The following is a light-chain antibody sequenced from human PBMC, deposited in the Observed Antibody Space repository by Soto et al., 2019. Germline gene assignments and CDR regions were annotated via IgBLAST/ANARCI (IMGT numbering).Light chain of an antibody. Sequence: QSVLTQPPSASGTPGQRVTISCSGSSSNIGSNTVNWYQQLPGSAPKLLLYTINKRPSGVPDRFSGSKSGTSASLAISGLQSEDEADYYCAAWDDNLNGPVFGGGTKLTVL. CDR1: SSNIGSNT. CDR2: TIN. V-gene: IGLV1-44*01. CDR3: AAWDDNLNGPV. J-gene: IGLJ2*01.